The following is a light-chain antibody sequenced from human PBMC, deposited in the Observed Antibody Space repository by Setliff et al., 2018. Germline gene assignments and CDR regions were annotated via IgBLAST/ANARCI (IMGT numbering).Light chain of an antibody. Sequence: QSALTQPASVSGSPGQSITISCTGTTSDFGTYNYVSWYQQYPGKAPKLVIYDVSYRPSGVSNRFSGSKSGNTASLTITGLQAEDEADYYCQSYGSSLSGYWVFGGGTKVTVL. J-gene: IGLJ3*02. CDR1: TSDFGTYNY. CDR2: DVS. CDR3: QSYGSSLSGYWV. V-gene: IGLV2-14*03.